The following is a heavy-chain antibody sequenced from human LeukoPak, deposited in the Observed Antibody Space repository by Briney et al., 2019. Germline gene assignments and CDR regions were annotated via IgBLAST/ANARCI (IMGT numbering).Heavy chain of an antibody. CDR3: AKSDLGHRSRQVGHFDY. CDR1: GFTFSYYA. V-gene: IGHV3-64*04. Sequence: GGSLRLSCSASGFTFSYYAMHWVRQTAGKGLEFVSGISSNGGSTYYADSLKGRFTISRDNSKNTLYLQMNSLRTEDTAVYYCAKSDLGHRSRQVGHFDYWGQGTLVTVSS. CDR2: ISSNGGST. J-gene: IGHJ4*02. D-gene: IGHD2-15*01.